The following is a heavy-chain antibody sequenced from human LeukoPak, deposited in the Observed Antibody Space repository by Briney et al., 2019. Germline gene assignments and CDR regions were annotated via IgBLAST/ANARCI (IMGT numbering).Heavy chain of an antibody. CDR3: ESSITKAGGS. D-gene: IGHD2-21*01. CDR1: GFSFSDSP. V-gene: IGHV3-73*01. Sequence: PGGSLRLSCAASGFSFSDSPIHWVRQASGKGLEWVGRIRSKDQNSATAYAESVKGRFTISRDDSKNMAYLQMNSLRIEDTAVYHCESSITKAGGSWGQGTLVTVSS. CDR2: IRSKDQNSAT. J-gene: IGHJ5*02.